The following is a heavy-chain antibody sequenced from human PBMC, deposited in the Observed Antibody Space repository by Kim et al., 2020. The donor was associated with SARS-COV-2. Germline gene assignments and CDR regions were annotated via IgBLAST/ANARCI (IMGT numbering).Heavy chain of an antibody. V-gene: IGHV3-30*18. CDR1: GFTFSSYG. CDR2: ISYDGSNK. D-gene: IGHD6-13*01. CDR3: AKDRIAAAGLYYYYYGM. Sequence: GGSLRLSCAASGFTFSSYGMHWVRQAPGKGLEWVAVISYDGSNKYYADSVKGRFTISRDNSKNTLYLQMNSLRAEDMAVYYCAKDRIAAAGLYYYYYGM. J-gene: IGHJ6*01.